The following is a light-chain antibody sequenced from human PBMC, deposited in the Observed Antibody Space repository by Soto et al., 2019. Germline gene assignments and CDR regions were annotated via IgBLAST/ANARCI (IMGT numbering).Light chain of an antibody. J-gene: IGLJ3*02. Sequence: HSVLTQPPSVSGAPGERVAISCTGSSSNVGAGYDVHWYQQLPGTAPKLLIYNNNNRPSGVPDRFSGSRSGTSASLAITGLQADDEADYHCQSYDSSLGGVVFGGGTKLTVL. CDR2: NNN. CDR3: QSYDSSLGGVV. CDR1: SSNVGAGYD. V-gene: IGLV1-40*01.